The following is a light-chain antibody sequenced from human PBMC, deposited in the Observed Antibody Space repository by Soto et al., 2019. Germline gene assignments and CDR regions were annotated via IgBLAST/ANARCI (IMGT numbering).Light chain of an antibody. V-gene: IGKV1-39*01. Sequence: DIQMTQSPSSLSASVGDRVTITCRASQSISSYLNWYQQKPGKAPKLLIYAASSLQSGVPSRFGGRGSGTDFTLTISSLQPEDFATYYCQQSYSTPRTFGQGTKLEIK. CDR3: QQSYSTPRT. CDR2: AAS. J-gene: IGKJ2*01. CDR1: QSISSY.